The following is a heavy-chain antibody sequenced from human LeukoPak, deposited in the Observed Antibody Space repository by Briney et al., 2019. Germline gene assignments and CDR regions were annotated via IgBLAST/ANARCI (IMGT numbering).Heavy chain of an antibody. CDR3: AKRDTSGSYYFDS. D-gene: IGHD3-22*01. J-gene: IGHJ4*02. CDR1: GFTFSIYA. Sequence: GGSLRLPCAASGFTFSIYAMSWVRQAPGKGLEWVSTFSKSGTTTYYPDSMKGRFTISRDNSKNTLYLQMNSLRAEGTAVYYCAKRDTSGSYYFDSWGQGTQVTVSS. V-gene: IGHV3-23*01. CDR2: FSKSGTTT.